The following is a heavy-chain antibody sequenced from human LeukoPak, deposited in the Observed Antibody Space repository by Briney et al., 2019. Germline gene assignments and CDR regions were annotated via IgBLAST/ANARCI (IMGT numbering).Heavy chain of an antibody. CDR1: GFTFDEYA. V-gene: IGHV3-9*03. Sequence: GRSLRLSCAASGFTFDEYAMQWVRQAPGKGLEWVSGISWNSGSKGYADSVKGRFTISRDNAKNSLYLEMNSLRAEDMALYYCAKSLDFGVVNLLGAFDIWGQGTMVTVSA. CDR3: AKSLDFGVVNLLGAFDI. D-gene: IGHD3-3*01. CDR2: ISWNSGSK. J-gene: IGHJ3*02.